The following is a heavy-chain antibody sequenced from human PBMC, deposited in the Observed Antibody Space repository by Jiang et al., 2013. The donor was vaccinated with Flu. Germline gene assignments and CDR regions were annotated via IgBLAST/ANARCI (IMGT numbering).Heavy chain of an antibody. CDR3: ARVDNAGSRRWFDP. D-gene: IGHD3-10*01. CDR2: IHYSGST. V-gene: IGHV4-59*01. J-gene: IGHJ5*02. CDR1: SGSISSYY. Sequence: ETLSLTCSVSSGSISSYYWSWIRQPPGKGLEWIGYIHYSGSTNYNPSLNSRVTISLDTSKNQFSLNLIFVTAADTAVYYCARVDNAGSRRWFDPWGQGTLVTVSS.